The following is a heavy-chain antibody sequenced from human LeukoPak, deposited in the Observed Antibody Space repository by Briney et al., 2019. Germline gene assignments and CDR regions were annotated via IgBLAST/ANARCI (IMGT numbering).Heavy chain of an antibody. D-gene: IGHD3-9*01. V-gene: IGHV3-74*01. CDR3: ASYHYDILTGVLDY. CDR1: GFTFSSYW. Sequence: GGSLRLSCAASGFTFSSYWMHWVRQAPGKGLVWVSRINSDGSSTSYADSVKGRFTISRDNAKNTLYLQMNSLRAEDTAVYYRASYHYDILTGVLDYWGQGTLVTVSS. CDR2: INSDGSST. J-gene: IGHJ4*02.